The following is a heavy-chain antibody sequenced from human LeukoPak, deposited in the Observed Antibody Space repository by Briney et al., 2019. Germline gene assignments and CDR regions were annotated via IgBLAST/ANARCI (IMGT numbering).Heavy chain of an antibody. CDR3: ARRTKHRGYDYPLDP. J-gene: IGHJ5*02. V-gene: IGHV4-38-2*02. Sequence: SETLSLTCTVSGYSISSGYYWGWIRQPPGKGLEWIGSIYHSGSTYYNPSLKSRLILSVDTSKNQFSLNLSSVTAADTAVYYCARRTKHRGYDYPLDPWGQGTLVTVSS. CDR1: GYSISSGYY. CDR2: IYHSGST. D-gene: IGHD5-12*01.